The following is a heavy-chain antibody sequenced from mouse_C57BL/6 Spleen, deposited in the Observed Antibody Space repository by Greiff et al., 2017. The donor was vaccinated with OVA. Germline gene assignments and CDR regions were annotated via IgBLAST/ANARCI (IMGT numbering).Heavy chain of an antibody. CDR1: GYTFTDYE. V-gene: IGHV1-15*01. Sequence: QVQLQQSGAELVRPGASVTLSCKASGYTFTDYEMHWVKQTPVHGLEWIGAIDPETGGTAYNQKFKGKAILTADKSSSTAYMALRSLTSEDSAVYYCTRRDDGYYRDYWGQGTSVTVSS. J-gene: IGHJ4*01. CDR3: TRRDDGYYRDY. CDR2: IDPETGGT. D-gene: IGHD2-3*01.